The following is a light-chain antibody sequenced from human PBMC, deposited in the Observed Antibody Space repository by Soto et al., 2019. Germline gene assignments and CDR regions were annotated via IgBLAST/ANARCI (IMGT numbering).Light chain of an antibody. CDR1: QSISSW. CDR2: DAS. CDR3: QQYNSYSRP. J-gene: IGKJ1*01. Sequence: DNKMTQSPSTLSASVGDRVTITCRASQSISSWLAWYQQKPGKAPKLLIYDASSLESGVPSRFSGSGSGTEFTLTISSLQPDDFATYYCQQYNSYSRPFGQGTKVDIK. V-gene: IGKV1-5*01.